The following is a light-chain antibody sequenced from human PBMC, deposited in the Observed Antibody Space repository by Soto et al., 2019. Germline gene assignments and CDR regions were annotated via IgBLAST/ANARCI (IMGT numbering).Light chain of an antibody. CDR1: QSVSSY. J-gene: IGKJ5*01. Sequence: EIELTQSQATLSFSAGERACLXWRTSQSVSSYLAWYQQKPGQAPGLLIYDASNRATGIPARFSGSGSGTDFTLTISSLEPEDFAVYYCQQRSNWPLITFGQGTRLEIK. CDR3: QQRSNWPLIT. V-gene: IGKV3-11*01. CDR2: DAS.